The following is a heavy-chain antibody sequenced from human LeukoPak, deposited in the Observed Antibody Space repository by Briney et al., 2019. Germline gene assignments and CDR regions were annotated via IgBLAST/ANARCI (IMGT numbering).Heavy chain of an antibody. J-gene: IGHJ4*02. D-gene: IGHD1-20*01. Sequence: GGSLRLSCAASGLTFSTHWMYWVRQTPGNGLVWVSGINDDGSLTNYADSVKGRFTMSRDNAKNTLFLQMNSLRAEDTALYYCVSYNWNQPDYWGQGSLVTVSS. CDR1: GLTFSTHW. V-gene: IGHV3-74*01. CDR2: INDDGSLT. CDR3: VSYNWNQPDY.